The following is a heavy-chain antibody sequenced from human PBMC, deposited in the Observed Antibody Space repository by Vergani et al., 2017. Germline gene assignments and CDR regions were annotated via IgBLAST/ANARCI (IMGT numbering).Heavy chain of an antibody. CDR1: GGSISSGGSY. Sequence: QVQLQESGPGLVKPSQTLSLTCTVSGGSISSGGSYWSWIRQHPGKGLEWIGSIYYSGTTYYNPTLKNRVTMSVDTSKNQFSLQLTSVTAADTAIYYCARLRSPNYYYYYYMDVWGKGTTVTVSS. CDR3: ARLRSPNYYYYYYMDV. V-gene: IGHV4-39*01. CDR2: IYYSGTT. J-gene: IGHJ6*03.